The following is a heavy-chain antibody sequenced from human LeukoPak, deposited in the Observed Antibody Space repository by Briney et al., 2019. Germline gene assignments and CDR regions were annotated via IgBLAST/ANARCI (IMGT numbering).Heavy chain of an antibody. CDR1: GFTFSSYG. D-gene: IGHD3-22*01. V-gene: IGHV3-33*01. Sequence: PGRSLRLSCAAPGFTFSSYGMHWVRQAPGKGLAWVAVIWYDGSNKYYADSVKGRFTISRDNSKNTLYLQMNSLRAEDTAVYYCARDWSPYESSGYPCLWGQGTLVTVSS. CDR3: ARDWSPYESSGYPCL. CDR2: IWYDGSNK. J-gene: IGHJ4*02.